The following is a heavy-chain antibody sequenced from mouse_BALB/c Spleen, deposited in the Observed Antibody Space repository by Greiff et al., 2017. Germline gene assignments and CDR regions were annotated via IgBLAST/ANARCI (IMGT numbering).Heavy chain of an antibody. Sequence: VQLQQPGAELVKPGTSVKLSCKASGYNFTSYWINWVKLRPGQGLEWIGDIYPGSGSTNYNEKFKSKATLTVDTSSSTAYMQLSSLASEDSALYYCAATTVLDYWGQGTPLTVSP. CDR2: IYPGSGST. CDR1: GYNFTSYW. D-gene: IGHD1-1*01. V-gene: IGHV1-55*01. CDR3: AATTVLDY. J-gene: IGHJ2*01.